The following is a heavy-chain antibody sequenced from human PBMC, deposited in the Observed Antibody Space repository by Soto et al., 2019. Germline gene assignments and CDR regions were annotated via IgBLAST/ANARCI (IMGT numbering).Heavy chain of an antibody. J-gene: IGHJ4*02. CDR3: ARVSLVGPSGGRYFDY. Sequence: EVQLVESGGGLVQPGGSLRLSCAASGFTFSAHYMDWVRQAPGKGLEWVGGIKNKANSYTTEYAASVEGRFTISREDSQNSVYLQMNSLKPEDTAVYYCARVSLVGPSGGRYFDYWGQGSQVAVSS. CDR1: GFTFSAHY. CDR2: IKNKANSYTT. V-gene: IGHV3-72*01. D-gene: IGHD1-26*01.